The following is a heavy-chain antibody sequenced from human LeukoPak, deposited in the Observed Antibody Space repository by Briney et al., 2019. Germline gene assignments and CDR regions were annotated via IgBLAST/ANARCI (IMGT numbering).Heavy chain of an antibody. CDR2: ISSSSSYI. CDR1: GFTFSSYS. Sequence: GGSLRLSCAASGFTFSSYSMNWVRQAPGKGLEWVSSISSSSSYIYYADSVKGRFTISRDNAKNSLYLQMNSLRAEDTAVYYCARVAVGIMVYATAPLWGQGTLVTVSS. V-gene: IGHV3-21*04. D-gene: IGHD2-8*01. J-gene: IGHJ4*02. CDR3: ARVAVGIMVYATAPL.